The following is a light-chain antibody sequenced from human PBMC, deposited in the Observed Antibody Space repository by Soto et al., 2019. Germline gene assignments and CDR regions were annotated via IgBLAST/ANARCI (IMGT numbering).Light chain of an antibody. CDR2: KAS. CDR3: QQYNSYST. J-gene: IGKJ1*01. Sequence: DIQMTQSPSSLSASVGDRVTITCRASHSISRYLNWYQQKPGKAPKLLIYKASTLKSGVPSRFSGSGSGTEFTLTISSLQPDDFATYYCQQYNSYSTFGQGTKVDIK. CDR1: HSISRY. V-gene: IGKV1-5*03.